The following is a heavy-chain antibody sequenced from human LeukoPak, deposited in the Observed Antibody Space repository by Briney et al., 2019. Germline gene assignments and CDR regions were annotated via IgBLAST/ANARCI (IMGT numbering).Heavy chain of an antibody. D-gene: IGHD3-9*01. J-gene: IGHJ4*02. CDR2: ISGSGGST. CDR1: GFTFSSYG. Sequence: GGTLRLSCAASGFTFSSYGMSWVRQAPGKGLEWVSAISGSGGSTYYADSVKGRFTISRDNSKNTLYLQMNSLRAEDTAVYYCARDLGILTGPNTFDYWGQGTLVTVSS. V-gene: IGHV3-23*01. CDR3: ARDLGILTGPNTFDY.